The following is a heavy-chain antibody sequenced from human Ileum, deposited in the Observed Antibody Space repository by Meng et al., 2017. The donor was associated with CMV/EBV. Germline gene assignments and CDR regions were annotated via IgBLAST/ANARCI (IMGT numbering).Heavy chain of an antibody. CDR3: ARDSGTYYREPYYFDY. Sequence: YTFNSYGISWRRQAPGQGLEWMGWIRVYNGNTNYTQKLQGRVTMTTDTSTSTAYMELRSLRSDDTAVYYCARDSGTYYREPYYFDYWGQGTLVTVSS. CDR2: IRVYNGNT. D-gene: IGHD1-26*01. CDR1: YTFNSYG. J-gene: IGHJ4*02. V-gene: IGHV1-18*01.